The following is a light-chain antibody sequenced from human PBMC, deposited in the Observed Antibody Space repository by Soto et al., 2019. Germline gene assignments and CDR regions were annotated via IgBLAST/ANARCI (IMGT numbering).Light chain of an antibody. J-gene: IGKJ1*01. CDR2: KAS. CDR1: ESISIW. V-gene: IGKV1-5*03. Sequence: DSEMTQFLPELSESGGDTFSLTCRASESISIWLAWYQQKPGKAPNRRINKASSLQSEVPSRFSGSGSGTEFTLTITSMQPDEFGVYYCQQNKSSSTVGQGTKVEIK. CDR3: QQNKSSST.